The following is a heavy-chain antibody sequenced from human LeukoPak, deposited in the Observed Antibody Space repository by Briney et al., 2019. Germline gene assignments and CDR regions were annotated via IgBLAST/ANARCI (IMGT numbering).Heavy chain of an antibody. V-gene: IGHV5-51*01. CDR3: ARLSPFCRIKGDGTCYSDY. Sequence: GESLQISCKGSGYSFTNNWIGWVRQMPGKGLEWMGIIYTGDSDTRYSPSFQGQVTISADKSISTAYLRWSSLKASDTAMYYCARLSPFCRIKGDGTCYSDYWGQGTLVTVSS. CDR2: IYTGDSDT. CDR1: GYSFTNNW. D-gene: IGHD2-15*01. J-gene: IGHJ4*02.